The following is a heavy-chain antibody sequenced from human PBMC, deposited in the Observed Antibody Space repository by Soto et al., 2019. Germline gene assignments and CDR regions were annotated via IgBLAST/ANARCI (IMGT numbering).Heavy chain of an antibody. CDR1: GGTFSSYA. D-gene: IGHD3-9*01. J-gene: IGHJ6*02. Sequence: SVKVSYKASGGTFSSYAIVWLRHAPGQGLEWMGGIIPIFGTANYAQKFQVRVTITADESTSTAYMELSSLRSEDTAVYYCARDTPPLTGYSAHYYYYGMDVWGQGTTVTVS. V-gene: IGHV1-69*13. CDR3: ARDTPPLTGYSAHYYYYGMDV. CDR2: IIPIFGTA.